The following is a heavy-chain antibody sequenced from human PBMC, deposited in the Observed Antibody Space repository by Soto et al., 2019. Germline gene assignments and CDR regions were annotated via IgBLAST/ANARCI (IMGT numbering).Heavy chain of an antibody. D-gene: IGHD5-12*01. V-gene: IGHV1-69*08. CDR2: IIPILDIA. CDR1: GDTFSSYT. CDR3: ARDRKYSGYDFDY. J-gene: IGHJ4*02. Sequence: QVQLVQSGAEVKKPGSSVKVSCKASGDTFSSYTISWVRQAPGQGLEWMGRIIPILDIANYAQKFQGRVTITADKSTSTAYMELSSLRSEDTAVYYCARDRKYSGYDFDYWGQGTLVTVSS.